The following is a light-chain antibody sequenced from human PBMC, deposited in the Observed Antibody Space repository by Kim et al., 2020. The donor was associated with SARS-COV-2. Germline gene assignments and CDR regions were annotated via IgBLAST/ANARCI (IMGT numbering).Light chain of an antibody. CDR2: KAS. Sequence: SASVGDRVTITCRASRNIRTWLAWYQQKSGRAPKLLIYKASSLESGVPSRFSGSGSGTEFTLTITSLQPDDFATYYCQQYNGYPETFGQGTKLEI. J-gene: IGKJ2*01. CDR1: RNIRTW. V-gene: IGKV1-5*03. CDR3: QQYNGYPET.